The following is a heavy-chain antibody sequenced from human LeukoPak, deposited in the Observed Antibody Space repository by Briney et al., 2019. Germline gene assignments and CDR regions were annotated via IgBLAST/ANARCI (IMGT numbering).Heavy chain of an antibody. CDR3: ARARWYSSDY. J-gene: IGHJ4*02. V-gene: IGHV3-74*01. D-gene: IGHD5-24*01. Sequence: GGSLRLSCAVSGFTFSGHWMFWVRQAPGKGLVWVSSTNSDGSSTGYTDSVKGRFTVSRDNAKNILYLQMNSLRAEDTAVYYCARARWYSSDYWGQGTLVTVSS. CDR1: GFTFSGHW. CDR2: TNSDGSST.